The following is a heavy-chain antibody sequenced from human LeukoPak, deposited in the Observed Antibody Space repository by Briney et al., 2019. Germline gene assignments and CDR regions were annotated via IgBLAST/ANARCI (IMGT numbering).Heavy chain of an antibody. CDR3: ARGAGVGYYYDSSGYYYFYY. CDR1: GFTFSSYA. CDR2: ISGSGGST. V-gene: IGHV3-23*01. Sequence: GGSLRLSCAASGFTFSSYAMSWVRQAPGKGLEWVSAISGSGGSTYYADSVKGRFTISRDNSKSTLYLQMNSLRAEDTAVYYCARGAGVGYYYDSSGYYYFYYWGQGTLVTVSS. D-gene: IGHD3-22*01. J-gene: IGHJ4*02.